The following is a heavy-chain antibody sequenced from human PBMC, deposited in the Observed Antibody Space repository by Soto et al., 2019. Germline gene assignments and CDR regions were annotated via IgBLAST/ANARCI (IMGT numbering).Heavy chain of an antibody. J-gene: IGHJ6*02. Sequence: QVQLVQSGAEVKKPGSSVKVSCKASGVTFSSYAISWVRQAPGQGLEWMGGIIPIFGTANYAQKFQGRVTITADKSTSTDYMALSRLRTEDTAVYYCASRMPPNLRYGMDVWGQRTTVTVS. CDR3: ASRMPPNLRYGMDV. CDR1: GVTFSSYA. CDR2: IIPIFGTA. V-gene: IGHV1-69*06. D-gene: IGHD2-2*01.